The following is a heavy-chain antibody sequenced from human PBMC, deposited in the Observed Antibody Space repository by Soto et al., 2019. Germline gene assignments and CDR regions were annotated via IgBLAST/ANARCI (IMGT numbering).Heavy chain of an antibody. CDR2: IYYSGST. J-gene: IGHJ5*02. CDR3: AREVVLVPAAYNWFDP. CDR1: GGSISSGGYY. V-gene: IGHV4-31*03. Sequence: PSETLSLTCTVSGGSISSGGYYWSWIRQHLGKGLEWIGYIYYSGSTYYNPSLKSRVTISVDTSKNQFSLKLSSVTAADTAVYYCAREVVLVPAAYNWFDPWGQRTLVTVSS. D-gene: IGHD2-2*01.